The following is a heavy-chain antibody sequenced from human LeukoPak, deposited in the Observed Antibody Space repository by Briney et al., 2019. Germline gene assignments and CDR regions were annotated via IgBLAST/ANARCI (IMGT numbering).Heavy chain of an antibody. J-gene: IGHJ4*02. D-gene: IGHD6-13*01. CDR2: ISYDGSNK. CDR3: ARESKQQLVESLGY. V-gene: IGHV3-30-3*01. CDR1: GFTFSSYA. Sequence: GGSLRLSCAASGFTFSSYAMHWVRQAPGKGLEWVAVISYDGSNKYYADSVKGRFTISRDNSKNTLYLQMNSLRAEDTAVYYCARESKQQLVESLGYWGQGTLVTVSS.